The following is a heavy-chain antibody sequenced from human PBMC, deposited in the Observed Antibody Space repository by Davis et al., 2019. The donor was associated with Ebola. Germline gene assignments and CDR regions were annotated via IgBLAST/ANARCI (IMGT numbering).Heavy chain of an antibody. CDR3: ARERAGTIPPLDY. J-gene: IGHJ4*02. Sequence: PGGSLRLSCAASGVTLSSNAMSWVRQAPGKGLEWVASISSSGNHINYADSVKGRFAISRDNAGTSMSLQMNSLRVEDAAMYYCARERAGTIPPLDYWGRGTLVTVSS. CDR1: GVTLSSNA. CDR2: ISSSGNHI. V-gene: IGHV3-21*01. D-gene: IGHD1-1*01.